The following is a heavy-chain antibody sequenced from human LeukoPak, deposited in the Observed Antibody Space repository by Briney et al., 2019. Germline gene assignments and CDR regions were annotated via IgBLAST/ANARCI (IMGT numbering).Heavy chain of an antibody. D-gene: IGHD2-2*01. CDR1: GFNFSDYQ. J-gene: IGHJ4*02. V-gene: IGHV3-11*04. CDR2: ISSSGRTK. Sequence: GGSLRLSCAASGFNFSDYQMSWIRQAPGKGLEWVSYISSSGRTKYYADSVKGRFTISRDNAKNSLYLQMNSLRAEDTAVYYCARPDCSSTSCYEFEYWGQGTLATVSS. CDR3: ARPDCSSTSCYEFEY.